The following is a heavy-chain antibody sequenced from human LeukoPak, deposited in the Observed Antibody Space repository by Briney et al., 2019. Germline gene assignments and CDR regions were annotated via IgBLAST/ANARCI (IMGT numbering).Heavy chain of an antibody. V-gene: IGHV1-18*01. J-gene: IGHJ4*02. CDR2: ISAYNGNT. CDR1: GYTFTSYG. Sequence: ASVKVSCKASGYTFTSYGISWVRQAPGQGLEWMRWISAYNGNTNYAQKLQGRVTMTTDTSTSTAYMELRSLRSDDTAVYYCAREISYPYYFDYWGQGTLVTVSS. CDR3: AREISYPYYFDY.